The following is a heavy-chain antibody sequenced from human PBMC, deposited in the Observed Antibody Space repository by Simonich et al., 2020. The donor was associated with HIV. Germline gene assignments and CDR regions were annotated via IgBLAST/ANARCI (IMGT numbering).Heavy chain of an antibody. CDR3: ASQVGVVVTAIPYYFDY. CDR2: INPNSGGT. D-gene: IGHD2-21*02. V-gene: IGHV1-2*06. CDR1: GYTFTGYY. J-gene: IGHJ4*02. Sequence: QVQLVQSGAEVKKPGASVKVSCKASGYTFTGYYMHWVRQAPGQGLEEMGRINPNSGGTNYAQKFQGRVTMTRDTSISTAYMELSRLRSDDTAVYYCASQVGVVVTAIPYYFDYWGQGTLVTVSS.